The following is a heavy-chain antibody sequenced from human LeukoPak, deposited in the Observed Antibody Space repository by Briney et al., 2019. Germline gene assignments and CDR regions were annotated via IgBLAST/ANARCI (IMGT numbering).Heavy chain of an antibody. J-gene: IGHJ6*03. CDR3: ARDLTSYYYYMDV. D-gene: IGHD3-9*01. V-gene: IGHV3-48*04. CDR2: ISSSSSTI. CDR1: GFTFSSYS. Sequence: GGSLRLSCAASGFTFSSYSMNWVRQAPGKGLEWVSYISSSSSTIYYADSVKGRFIISRDNAKNSLYLQMNSLRAEDTAVYYCARDLTSYYYYMDVWGKGTTVTVSS.